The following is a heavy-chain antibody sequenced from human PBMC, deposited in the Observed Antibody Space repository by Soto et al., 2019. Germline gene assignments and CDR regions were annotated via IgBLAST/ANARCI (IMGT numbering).Heavy chain of an antibody. D-gene: IGHD2-21*01. CDR1: GYSFTSHY. Sequence: ASVKVSCKAIGYSFTSHYIHCVRQAPGQRFEWMGWINAGSGNTKCSQKFQDRVTITRDTSASTVYMEMSSLTSEDTAVYYCAREFHSLSLTWREFFQPWGQGTLVTVSS. J-gene: IGHJ1*01. CDR3: AREFHSLSLTWREFFQP. CDR2: INAGSGNT. V-gene: IGHV1-3*01.